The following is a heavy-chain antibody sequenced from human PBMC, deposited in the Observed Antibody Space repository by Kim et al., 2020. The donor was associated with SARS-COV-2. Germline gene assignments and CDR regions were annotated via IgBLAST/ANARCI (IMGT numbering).Heavy chain of an antibody. D-gene: IGHD6-13*01. CDR2: INPNSGGT. CDR3: ARVPTTKYSSSWGVYGMDV. CDR1: GYTFTGYY. J-gene: IGHJ6*02. Sequence: ASVKVSCKASGYTFTGYYMHWVRQAPGQGLEWMGWINPNSGGTNYAQKFQGRVTMTRDTSISTAYMELSRLRSDDTAVYYCARVPTTKYSSSWGVYGMDVWGQGTTVTVSS. V-gene: IGHV1-2*02.